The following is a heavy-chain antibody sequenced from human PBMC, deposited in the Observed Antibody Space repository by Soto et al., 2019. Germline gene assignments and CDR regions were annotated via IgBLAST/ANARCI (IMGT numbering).Heavy chain of an antibody. Sequence: SETRSLTCTVSGVSISSGGYYWNCIRQHPGKGLEWIGYIYYSGSTYYNPSLKSRVSISVDTSKNQFSLKLSSVTAADTAVYYCARVVYYGSGSAGYGMDVWGQGTTVTVSS. CDR2: IYYSGST. J-gene: IGHJ6*02. D-gene: IGHD3-10*01. CDR3: ARVVYYGSGSAGYGMDV. CDR1: GVSISSGGYY. V-gene: IGHV4-31*03.